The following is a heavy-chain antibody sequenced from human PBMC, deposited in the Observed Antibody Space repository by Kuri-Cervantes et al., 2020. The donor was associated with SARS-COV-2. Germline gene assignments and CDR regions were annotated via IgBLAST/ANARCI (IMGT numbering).Heavy chain of an antibody. J-gene: IGHJ5*02. CDR3: VRQTDYYDSSPDYQLHHCYDP. CDR1: VVSSTSGIYY. CDR2: TYYIGTT. V-gene: IGHV4-39*01. D-gene: IGHD3-22*01. Sequence: SETLSLTCSVSVVSSTSGIYYWGWIRQPPGKCLEWIGSTYYIGTTHYNPSLKSRVSVSIDTSKNQFSLKVTSVTAGDTAVYYCVRQTDYYDSSPDYQLHHCYDPWSQGTLVTVSS.